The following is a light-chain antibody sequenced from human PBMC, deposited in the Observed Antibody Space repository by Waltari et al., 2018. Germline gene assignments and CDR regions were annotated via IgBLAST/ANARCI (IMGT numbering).Light chain of an antibody. CDR1: SSNIGNHY. V-gene: IGLV1-47*01. J-gene: IGLJ3*02. CDR2: RNN. CDR3: APWDDSLSGWV. Sequence: QSVLTQPPSASGAPGQRVTISWSGSSSNIGNHYVSWYQQLPGTVPQRLIYRNNQRAYGVPDRFSGSKSGTSASLAISGLRSEDEAYYYCAPWDDSLSGWVFGGGTKLTVL.